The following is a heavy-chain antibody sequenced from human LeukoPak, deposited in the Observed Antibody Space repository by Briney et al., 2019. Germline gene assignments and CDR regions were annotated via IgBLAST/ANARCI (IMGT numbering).Heavy chain of an antibody. D-gene: IGHD2-15*01. CDR2: INHSGST. J-gene: IGHJ6*02. CDR3: ARARVVVAATYLDYYGMDV. Sequence: SETLSLTCAVYGGSFSGYYWSWIRQPPGKGLEWIGEINHSGSTNYNPSLKSRVTISVDTSKNQFSLKLSSVTAADTAVYYCARARVVVAATYLDYYGMDVWGQGTTVTVSS. V-gene: IGHV4-34*01. CDR1: GGSFSGYY.